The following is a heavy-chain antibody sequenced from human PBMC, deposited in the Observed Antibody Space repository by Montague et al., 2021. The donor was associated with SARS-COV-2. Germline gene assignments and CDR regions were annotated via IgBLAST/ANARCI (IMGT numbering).Heavy chain of an antibody. CDR1: GFSLSTSGVG. CDR3: AHRIVVFTGPVFDH. J-gene: IGHJ4*02. Sequence: PALVKPTQTLTLTCTFSGFSLSTSGVGVGWIRQPPGKALEWLALIYWDDDKRYSPSLKSRLTITKDTSKNQVVLTMINMDPVDTATYYCAHRIVVFTGPVFDHWGQGTLVTVSS. CDR2: IYWDDDK. V-gene: IGHV2-5*02. D-gene: IGHD3-22*01.